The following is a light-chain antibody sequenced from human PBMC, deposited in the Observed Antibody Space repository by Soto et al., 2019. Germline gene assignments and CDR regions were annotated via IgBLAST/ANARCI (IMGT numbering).Light chain of an antibody. V-gene: IGKV3-15*01. CDR3: LQYNNWVPT. CDR1: QRVSSN. CDR2: GAS. Sequence: EIVMTQSPATLSVSPGERATLSCRASQRVSSNLAWYQQKPGQAPRLLIYGASTRATGIPARFSGSGSGTEFTFTISSLQSEDFAVYYCLQYNNWVPTFGQGTKVDIK. J-gene: IGKJ1*01.